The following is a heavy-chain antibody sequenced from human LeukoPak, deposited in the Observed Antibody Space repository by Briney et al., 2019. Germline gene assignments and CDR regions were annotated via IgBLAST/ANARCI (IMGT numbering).Heavy chain of an antibody. CDR3: ARLKLVLFDY. J-gene: IGHJ4*02. Sequence: SETLSLTCAVSGYSISSGYYWGWIRQPPGKGLEWIGSIYHSGSTYYNPSIKSRVTISVDTSKNQFSLKLSSVTAADTAVYYCARLKLVLFDYWGQGTLVTVSS. CDR2: IYHSGST. D-gene: IGHD6-6*01. CDR1: GYSISSGYY. V-gene: IGHV4-38-2*01.